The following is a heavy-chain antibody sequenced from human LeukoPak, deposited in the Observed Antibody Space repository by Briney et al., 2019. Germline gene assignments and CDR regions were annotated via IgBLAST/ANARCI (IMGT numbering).Heavy chain of an antibody. V-gene: IGHV1-69*05. J-gene: IGHJ6*03. CDR1: GGTFSSYA. CDR2: IIPIFGTA. D-gene: IGHD5-18*01. Sequence: ASVKVSCKASGGTFSSYAISWVRQAPGQGLEWMGGIIPIFGTANYARKFQGRVTITTDESTSTAYMELSSLRSEDTAVYYCARVIWDTAMVTFDYYYMDVWGKGTTVTVSS. CDR3: ARVIWDTAMVTFDYYYMDV.